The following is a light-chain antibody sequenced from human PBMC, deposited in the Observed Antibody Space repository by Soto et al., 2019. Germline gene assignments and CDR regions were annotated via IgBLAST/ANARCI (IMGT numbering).Light chain of an antibody. CDR3: QQYGSSPTWT. CDR2: GAS. Sequence: EVVMRQSPATLSVSPGEGATLSCRASQGVDSSYFAWYQQRPGQAPRLLIYGASNRATGIPDRFSGSGSGTDFTLTISRLEPEDFAVYYCQQYGSSPTWTFGQGTKVDIK. CDR1: QGVDSSY. J-gene: IGKJ1*01. V-gene: IGKV3-20*01.